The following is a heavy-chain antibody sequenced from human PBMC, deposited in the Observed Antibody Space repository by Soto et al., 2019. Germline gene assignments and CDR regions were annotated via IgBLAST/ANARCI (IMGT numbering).Heavy chain of an antibody. Sequence: PGGSLRLSCAASGFIFSSDWMHWVRQAPGGGLVWVSRINTDGSGTTYADSVKDRFTISRDNSKNTMYLQMNSLKAEDTAVYYCARTSYAYCGGACHNHDAFDVWGQGTLVTVSS. V-gene: IGHV3-74*01. J-gene: IGHJ3*01. CDR2: INTDGSGT. CDR1: GFIFSSDW. D-gene: IGHD2-21*02. CDR3: ARTSYAYCGGACHNHDAFDV.